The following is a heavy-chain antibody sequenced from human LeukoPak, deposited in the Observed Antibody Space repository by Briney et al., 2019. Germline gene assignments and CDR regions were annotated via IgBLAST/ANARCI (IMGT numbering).Heavy chain of an antibody. CDR2: ISSSSSYI. V-gene: IGHV3-21*01. CDR3: ARDPRVGATASFDY. D-gene: IGHD1-26*01. Sequence: MSGGSLRLSCAASGFTFSSYSMKWVRQAPGKGLEWVSSISSSSSYIYYADSVKGRFTISRDNAKNSLYLQMNSLRAEDTAVYYCARDPRVGATASFDYWGREPWSPSPQ. CDR1: GFTFSSYS. J-gene: IGHJ4*02.